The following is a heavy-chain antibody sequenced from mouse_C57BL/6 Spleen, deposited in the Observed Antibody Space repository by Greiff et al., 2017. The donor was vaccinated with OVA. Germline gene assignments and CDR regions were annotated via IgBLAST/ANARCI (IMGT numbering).Heavy chain of an antibody. CDR2: ISYDGSN. Sequence: EVQLQQSGPGLVKPSQSLSLTCSVTGYSITSGYYWNWIRQFPGNKLEWMGYISYDGSNNYNPSLKNRISITRDTSKNQFFLKLNSVTTEYTATYYCARERRNYYGSTYWYFDVWGTGTTVTVSS. J-gene: IGHJ1*03. D-gene: IGHD1-1*01. V-gene: IGHV3-6*01. CDR3: ARERRNYYGSTYWYFDV. CDR1: GYSITSGYY.